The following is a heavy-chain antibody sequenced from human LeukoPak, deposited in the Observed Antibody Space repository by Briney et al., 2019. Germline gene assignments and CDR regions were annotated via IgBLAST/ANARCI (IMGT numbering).Heavy chain of an antibody. D-gene: IGHD1-26*01. J-gene: IGHJ6*02. V-gene: IGHV1-46*01. CDR3: ARSGGSYTFGYYYYGMDV. CDR2: INPSGGST. Sequence: GASVKVSCNASGYTFTSYYMHWVRQAPGQGLEWMGIINPSGGSTSYAQKFQGRVTMTRDTSTSTVYMELSSLRSEDTAVYYCARSGGSYTFGYYYYGMDVWGQGTTVTVSS. CDR1: GYTFTSYY.